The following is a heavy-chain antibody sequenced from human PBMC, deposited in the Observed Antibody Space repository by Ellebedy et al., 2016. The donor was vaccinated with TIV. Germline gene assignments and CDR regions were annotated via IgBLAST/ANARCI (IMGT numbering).Heavy chain of an antibody. CDR1: GFMFSDYY. D-gene: IGHD2-2*02. CDR3: AREPSYCSSVSCYTGYDS. J-gene: IGHJ4*02. Sequence: GGSLRLXCVASGFMFSDYYMNWIRQAPGKGLEWISYISSGGNTIYYADSVKGRFTISRDNAKNSLYLQMNSLRAEDSAVYYCAREPSYCSSVSCYTGYDSWGQGTLVTVSS. CDR2: ISSGGNTI. V-gene: IGHV3-11*01.